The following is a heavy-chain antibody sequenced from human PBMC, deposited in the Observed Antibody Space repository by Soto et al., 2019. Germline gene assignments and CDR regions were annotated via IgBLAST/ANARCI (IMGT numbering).Heavy chain of an antibody. CDR2: ISYDGSKK. D-gene: IGHD6-19*01. CDR1: GFTFSTFA. J-gene: IGHJ6*02. V-gene: IGHV3-30*04. CDR3: VKDGSSGWPYYYGMDV. Sequence: LRLSCAASGFTFSTFALHWVRHAPGKGLEWVSVISYDGSKKYYADSVKGRFTISRDNSKNTLYLQMSSLRAEDTAVYYCVKDGSSGWPYYYGMDVWGQGTTVTVSS.